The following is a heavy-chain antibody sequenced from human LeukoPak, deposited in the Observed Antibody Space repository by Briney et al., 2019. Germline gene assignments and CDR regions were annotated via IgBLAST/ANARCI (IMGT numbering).Heavy chain of an antibody. CDR3: ASGYCSGGSCYQGGLYYYYYYGMDV. Sequence: GASVKVSCKASGYTFTSNGISWVRQAPGQGLEWVGWISVYNGNTNYAQNLQGRVTMTTDTSTSTAYMDLRSLRSDDTAVYYCASGYCSGGSCYQGGLYYYYYYGMDVWGQGTTVTVSS. CDR1: GYTFTSNG. D-gene: IGHD2-15*01. V-gene: IGHV1-18*01. CDR2: ISVYNGNT. J-gene: IGHJ6*02.